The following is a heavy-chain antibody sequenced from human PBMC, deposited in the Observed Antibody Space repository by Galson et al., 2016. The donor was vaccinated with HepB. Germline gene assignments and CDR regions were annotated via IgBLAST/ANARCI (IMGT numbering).Heavy chain of an antibody. CDR2: ISPYNNKS. V-gene: IGHV1-18*04. CDR1: GYTFTTHS. Sequence: SVKVSCKGSGYTFTTHSITWVRQAPGQGLEWMGRISPYNNKSDYAQNLQGRVTMTTDTSTSTAYVEIRSLRSDDTAGYYCARVLAPIWLHPWGQGTLVTVSS. D-gene: IGHD3-3*01. CDR3: ARVLAPIWLHP. J-gene: IGHJ5*02.